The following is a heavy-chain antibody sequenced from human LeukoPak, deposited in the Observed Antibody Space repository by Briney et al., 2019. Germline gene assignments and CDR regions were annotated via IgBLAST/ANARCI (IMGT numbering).Heavy chain of an antibody. CDR3: ARGVKYNWNDFAGEEFDY. CDR1: GYTFTSYA. CDR2: INTNTGNP. J-gene: IGHJ4*02. V-gene: IGHV7-4-1*02. D-gene: IGHD1-20*01. Sequence: ASVKVSCKASGYTFTSYAMNWVRQAPGQGLEWMGWINTNTGNPTYAQGFTGRFVFSLDTSVSTAYLQISSLKAEDTAVYYCARGVKYNWNDFAGEEFDYWGQGTLVTVSS.